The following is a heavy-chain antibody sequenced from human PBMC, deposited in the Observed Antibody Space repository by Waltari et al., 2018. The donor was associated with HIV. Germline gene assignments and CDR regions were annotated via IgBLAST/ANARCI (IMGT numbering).Heavy chain of an antibody. Sequence: EVELEESGGGLVQPGGSVSLSCEGSGVTVSSYWMICVRPAPWKGLEWVANIKQDGREKNYVDSVKGRFTISRDNAKNSVYLQMKSLTVEDTAVYYCARGWDYYGSGSLTVGYWGQGTLVTVSS. J-gene: IGHJ4*02. V-gene: IGHV3-7*01. CDR2: IKQDGREK. CDR3: ARGWDYYGSGSLTVGY. D-gene: IGHD3-10*01. CDR1: GVTVSSYW.